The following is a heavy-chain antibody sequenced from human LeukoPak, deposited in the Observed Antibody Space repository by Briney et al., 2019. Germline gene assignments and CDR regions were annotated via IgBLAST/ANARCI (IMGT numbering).Heavy chain of an antibody. V-gene: IGHV4-39*07. CDR3: ARGSYYYGSGSYGYAFDI. CDR1: GGSISSNAYY. Sequence: SETLSLTCTVSGGSISSNAYYWAWIRQPPEKGLEWIGSIYSSVSTYYNPSLKSRVTISVDTSKNQFSLKLSSVTAADTAVYYCARGSYYYGSGSYGYAFDIWGQGTMVTVSS. J-gene: IGHJ3*02. D-gene: IGHD3-10*01. CDR2: IYSSVST.